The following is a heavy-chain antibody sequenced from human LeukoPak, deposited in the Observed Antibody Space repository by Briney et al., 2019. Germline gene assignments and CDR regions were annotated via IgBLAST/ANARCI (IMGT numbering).Heavy chain of an antibody. D-gene: IGHD1-26*01. V-gene: IGHV1-8*01. CDR3: AREAGHSGGSYFDY. CDR1: GYTFTSYD. Sequence: GASVKVSCKASGYTFTSYDINWVRQATGQGLEWMGWMNPNSGNTGYAQKSQGRVTMTRNTSISTAYMELSSLRSEDTAVYYCAREAGHSGGSYFDYWGQGTLVTVSS. J-gene: IGHJ4*02. CDR2: MNPNSGNT.